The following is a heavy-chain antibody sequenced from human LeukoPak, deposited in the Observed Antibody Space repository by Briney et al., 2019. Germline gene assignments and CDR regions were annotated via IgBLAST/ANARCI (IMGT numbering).Heavy chain of an antibody. Sequence: SETMSLTCTVSGGSISSYYWSWIRQPPGRGLEWIGYAHYSGSTNYNPSLKSRVTISVDTSKNQFSLKLSSVTAADTAVYYCARGVIVVVIDAFDIWGQGTMVTVSS. D-gene: IGHD3-22*01. V-gene: IGHV4-59*12. CDR1: GGSISSYY. J-gene: IGHJ3*02. CDR2: AHYSGST. CDR3: ARGVIVVVIDAFDI.